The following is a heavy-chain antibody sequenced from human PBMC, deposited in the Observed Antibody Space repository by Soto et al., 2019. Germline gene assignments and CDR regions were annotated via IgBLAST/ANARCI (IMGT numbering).Heavy chain of an antibody. CDR3: TRRGDCTSALCYLFGSSWYFDL. V-gene: IGHV3-21*02. CDR1: GFTFGTFS. Sequence: ELAESGGGQVRPGGSLRLSCEASGFTFGTFSMIWVRQAPGKGLEWVSSITTTGDATYADSVKGRFTVSRDNARKSLFLNMANLTAEDTALYYCTRRGDCTSALCYLFGSSWYFDLWGRGTLVTVSS. J-gene: IGHJ2*01. CDR2: ITTTGDAT. D-gene: IGHD2-21*02.